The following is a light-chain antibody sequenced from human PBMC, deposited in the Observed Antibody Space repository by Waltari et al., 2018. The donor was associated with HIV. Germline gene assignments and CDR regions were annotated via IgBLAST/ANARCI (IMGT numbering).Light chain of an antibody. J-gene: IGLJ2*01. CDR2: EVT. CDR3: SSFADRDGFYVL. Sequence: QSALTQPPSASGSPGQSVTLSCPGSNSDLGSYGYVSWYQLHPGKAPKLVISEVTKRPSGVSDRFSGSKSANTAFLTVSGLQAEDEADYYCSSFADRDGFYVLFGGGTRLTVL. V-gene: IGLV2-8*01. CDR1: NSDLGSYGY.